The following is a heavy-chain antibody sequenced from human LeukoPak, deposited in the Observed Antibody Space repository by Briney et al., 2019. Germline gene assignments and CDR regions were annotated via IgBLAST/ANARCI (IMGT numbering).Heavy chain of an antibody. CDR1: GYTFTGYY. CDR3: ARDGGRRGRSIAAAGTTYY. V-gene: IGHV1-2*02. Sequence: ASVKVSCKASGYTFTGYYMHWVRQAPGQGLEWMGWINPNSGGTNYAQKLQGRVTMTTDTSTSTAYMELRSLRSDDTAVYYCARDGGRRGRSIAAAGTTYYWGQGTLVTVSS. D-gene: IGHD6-13*01. J-gene: IGHJ4*02. CDR2: INPNSGGT.